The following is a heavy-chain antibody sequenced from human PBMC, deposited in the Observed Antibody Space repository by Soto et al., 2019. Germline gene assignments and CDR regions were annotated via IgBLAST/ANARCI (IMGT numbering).Heavy chain of an antibody. CDR3: AAEQAAHCSSTSCYNGALDP. CDR1: GFTFPSSA. D-gene: IGHD2-2*02. CDR2: IAVGSGNT. J-gene: IGHJ5*02. V-gene: IGHV1-58*01. Sequence: WAYVKVSCQASGFTFPSSAVPWVRQARGHRLEWIGWIAVGSGNTNYAQKFQERVTITRDMSTSTAYMELSSLRSEDTAVYYCAAEQAAHCSSTSCYNGALDPWGQGTLVTVSS.